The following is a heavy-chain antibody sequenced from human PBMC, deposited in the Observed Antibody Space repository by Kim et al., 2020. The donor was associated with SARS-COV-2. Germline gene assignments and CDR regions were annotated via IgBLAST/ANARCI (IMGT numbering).Heavy chain of an antibody. D-gene: IGHD3-3*01. Sequence: GGSLRLSCAASGFTFSSYSMNWVRQAPGKGLEWVSSISSSSSYIYYADSVKGRFTISRDNTKNSLYLQMNSLRAEDTAVYYCARERYDFWAGRGMDVWGQGTTVTVSS. CDR2: ISSSSSYI. V-gene: IGHV3-21*01. J-gene: IGHJ6*02. CDR1: GFTFSSYS. CDR3: ARERYDFWAGRGMDV.